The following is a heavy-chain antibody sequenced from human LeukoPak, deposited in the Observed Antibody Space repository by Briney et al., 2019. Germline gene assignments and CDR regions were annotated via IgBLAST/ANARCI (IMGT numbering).Heavy chain of an antibody. J-gene: IGHJ4*02. D-gene: IGHD3-10*01. Sequence: GGPLXLSCAASGLTVSSNYMSWVREAPGKGLEWVSVIYSGGSTYYADSVKGRFTISRDNSKNTLYLQMNSLRAEDTAVYYCARHYYGSGSYSYYFDYWGQGTLVTVSS. V-gene: IGHV3-66*04. CDR2: IYSGGST. CDR3: ARHYYGSGSYSYYFDY. CDR1: GLTVSSNY.